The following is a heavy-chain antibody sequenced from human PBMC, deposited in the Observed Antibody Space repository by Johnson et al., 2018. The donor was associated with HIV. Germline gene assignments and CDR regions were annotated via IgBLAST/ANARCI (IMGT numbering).Heavy chain of an antibody. J-gene: IGHJ3*02. D-gene: IGHD6-6*01. V-gene: IGHV3-30-3*01. Sequence: QMQLVESGGGVVQPGRSLRLSCAASGFTFSSMHWDRQAPGKGLEWVAVISHDGSNKYYADSVKGRFTISRDNSKNTLYLQMNSLRAEDTAVYYCARESELLSSSDAFDIWGQGTMVTVSS. CDR2: ISHDGSNK. CDR3: ARESELLSSSDAFDI. CDR1: GFTFSS.